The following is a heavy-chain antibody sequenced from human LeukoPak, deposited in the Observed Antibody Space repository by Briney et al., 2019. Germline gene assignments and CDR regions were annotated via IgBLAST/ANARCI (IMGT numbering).Heavy chain of an antibody. Sequence: SETLSLTCTISGGSISSGGYYWSWIRQHPGKGLEWIGYIYYSGSTYYNPSLKSRVTISVDTSKNQFSLKLSFVTAADTAVYYCARVDDSSGYYYVNYWGQGTLVTVSS. V-gene: IGHV4-31*03. CDR2: IYYSGST. CDR1: GGSISSGGYY. D-gene: IGHD3-22*01. CDR3: ARVDDSSGYYYVNY. J-gene: IGHJ4*02.